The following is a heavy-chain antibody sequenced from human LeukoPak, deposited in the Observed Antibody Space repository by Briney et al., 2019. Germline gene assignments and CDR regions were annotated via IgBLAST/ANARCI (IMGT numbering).Heavy chain of an antibody. CDR3: ARASDYYDSSGYYTIFDY. J-gene: IGHJ4*02. Sequence: VASVKVSCKASGYTFTSYAMNWVRQAPGQGLEWMGWINTNTGNPTYAQGFTGRFVFSLDTSVSTAYLQISSLKAEDTAVYYCARASDYYDSSGYYTIFDYWGRGTLVTVSS. V-gene: IGHV7-4-1*02. CDR1: GYTFTSYA. D-gene: IGHD3-22*01. CDR2: INTNTGNP.